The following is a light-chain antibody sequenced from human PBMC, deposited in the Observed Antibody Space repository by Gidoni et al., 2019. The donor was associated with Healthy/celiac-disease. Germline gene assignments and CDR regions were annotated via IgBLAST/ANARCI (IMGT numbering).Light chain of an antibody. CDR2: DAS. CDR3: QQYVFT. J-gene: IGKJ4*01. Sequence: DIQMTQSPSSLSASVGDRVTITCQASQDISNYLNWYQQKPGKAPKLLIYDASNLETGVPSRFSGSGSGTDFTFTISSLQPEDIATYYCQQYVFTFXGXTKVEIK. CDR1: QDISNY. V-gene: IGKV1-33*01.